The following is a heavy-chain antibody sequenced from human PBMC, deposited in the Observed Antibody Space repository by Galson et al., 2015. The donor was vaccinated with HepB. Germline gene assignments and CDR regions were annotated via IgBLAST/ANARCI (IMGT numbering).Heavy chain of an antibody. V-gene: IGHV1-69*13. D-gene: IGHD4-23*01. J-gene: IGHJ1*01. Sequence: SVKVSCKTSGGTFSSYAISWVRQAPGQGLEWMGGIIPIFGTANYAQKFQGRVTITADESTSTAYMELSSLRSEDTAVYYCARAGWHDYGGKSTAEYFQHWGQGTLVTVSS. CDR3: ARAGWHDYGGKSTAEYFQH. CDR2: IIPIFGTA. CDR1: GGTFSSYA.